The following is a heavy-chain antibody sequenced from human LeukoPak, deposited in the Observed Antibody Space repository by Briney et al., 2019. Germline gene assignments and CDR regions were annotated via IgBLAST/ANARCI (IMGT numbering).Heavy chain of an antibody. CDR3: ARDPTPLRGYSGYEGGD. CDR1: GGTFSSYA. Sequence: ASVKVSCKASGGTFSSYAISWVRQAPGQGLEWMGGIIPIFGTANYAQKFQGRVTITADESTSTAYMELSRLRSEDTAVYYCARDPTPLRGYSGYEGGDWGQGTLVTVSS. V-gene: IGHV1-69*13. J-gene: IGHJ4*02. D-gene: IGHD5-12*01. CDR2: IIPIFGTA.